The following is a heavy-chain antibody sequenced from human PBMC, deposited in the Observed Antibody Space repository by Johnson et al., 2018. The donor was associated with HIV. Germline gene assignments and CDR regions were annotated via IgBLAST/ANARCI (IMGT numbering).Heavy chain of an antibody. J-gene: IGHJ3*02. D-gene: IGHD5-24*01. V-gene: IGHV3-64*07. CDR1: GFTVSSNY. CDR2: ISSNGGNT. CDR3: ARSCIDVYTCDALDI. Sequence: EVQLMESGGGLVQPGESLRLSCAASGFTVSSNYMSWVRQAPGKGLEYVSAISSNGGNTYYADSVKDRFTISRDNSKNSLYLQMNSLRPDDAAVYYCARSCIDVYTCDALDIWGQGTMVTVSS.